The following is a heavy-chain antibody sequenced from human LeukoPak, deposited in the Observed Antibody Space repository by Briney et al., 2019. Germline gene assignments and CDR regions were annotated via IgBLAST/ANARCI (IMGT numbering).Heavy chain of an antibody. J-gene: IGHJ4*02. Sequence: SETPSLTCTVAGGSISSYYWSWIRQPAGKGREWIGRIYTRGSTNYNPSLKSRVTMSVDTSKNQFSLKLSSVTAADTAVYYCARELSTWELLSAFDYWGQGTLVTVSS. D-gene: IGHD1-26*01. CDR2: IYTRGST. CDR3: ARELSTWELLSAFDY. V-gene: IGHV4-4*07. CDR1: GGSISSYY.